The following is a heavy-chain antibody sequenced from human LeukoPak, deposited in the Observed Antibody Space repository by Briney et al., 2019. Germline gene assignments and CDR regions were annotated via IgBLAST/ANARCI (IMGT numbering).Heavy chain of an antibody. CDR1: GFTFSSYS. J-gene: IGHJ4*02. D-gene: IGHD3-10*01. CDR2: ISSSSSYI. Sequence: GGSLRLSCAASGFTFSSYSMNWVRQAPGKGLEWVSSISSSSSYIYYADSVKGRFTISRDNAKNSLYLQMNSLRAEDTAVYYCARASDLWFGELLSSYWGQGTQVTVSS. CDR3: ARASDLWFGELLSSY. V-gene: IGHV3-21*01.